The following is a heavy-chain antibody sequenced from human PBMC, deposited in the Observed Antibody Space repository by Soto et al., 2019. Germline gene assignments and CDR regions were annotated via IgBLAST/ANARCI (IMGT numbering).Heavy chain of an antibody. CDR2: IKHSGSS. V-gene: IGHV4-34*01. CDR1: AASFSHYY. Sequence: PSETLSLTCALSAASFSHYYLHCIRPSPGKGLEWIGKIKHSGSSSYNPSLRSRVSLSLDMSKNQFSLTLSSVTAADTAVYYCARGGSSDWQVALDIWGQGTMVTVSS. D-gene: IGHD6-19*01. CDR3: ARGGSSDWQVALDI. J-gene: IGHJ3*02.